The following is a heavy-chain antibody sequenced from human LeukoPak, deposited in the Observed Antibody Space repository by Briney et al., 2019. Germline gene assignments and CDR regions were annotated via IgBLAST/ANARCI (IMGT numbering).Heavy chain of an antibody. D-gene: IGHD3-22*01. Sequence: GGSLRLSCAASGFTFSRFAMSWVRQAPGKGLEWVSAISATGGSTYDADSVKGRFTISRDNSKNTLYLQMNSLRAEDTAVYYCAKDGVDYYYDSSGIKGGFDYWGQGTLVTVSS. CDR3: AKDGVDYYYDSSGIKGGFDY. CDR1: GFTFSRFA. CDR2: ISATGGST. J-gene: IGHJ4*02. V-gene: IGHV3-23*01.